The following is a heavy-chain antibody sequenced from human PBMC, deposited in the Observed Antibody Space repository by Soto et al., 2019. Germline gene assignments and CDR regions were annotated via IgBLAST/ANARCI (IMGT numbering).Heavy chain of an antibody. Sequence: QVHLQESGPRLVKPSETLSLTCSVSGASISSNHWSWIRQPPGKGLEWIGCMYDSVTTRYDSFFNGRAPISIDATNTKSSLTLTAVASADTAVYYCATYHVRGAGRGRWGKGNQV. J-gene: IGHJ4*02. CDR2: MYDSVTT. CDR1: GASISSNH. V-gene: IGHV4-59*01. D-gene: IGHD3-10*01. CDR3: ATYHVRGAGRGR.